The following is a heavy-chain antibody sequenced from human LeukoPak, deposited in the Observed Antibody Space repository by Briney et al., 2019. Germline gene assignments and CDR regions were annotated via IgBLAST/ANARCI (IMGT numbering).Heavy chain of an antibody. J-gene: IGHJ4*02. V-gene: IGHV3-48*03. Sequence: GGSLRLSCAASGFIFSSYEMNWVRQAPGKGLEWVSSISSSGGLIYYADSVQGRLTISRDNAKNSLYLQMNSLRAEDTAVYYCARAFMISPDYWGQGTLVTVSS. CDR3: ARAFMISPDY. D-gene: IGHD3-16*01. CDR1: GFIFSSYE. CDR2: ISSSGGLI.